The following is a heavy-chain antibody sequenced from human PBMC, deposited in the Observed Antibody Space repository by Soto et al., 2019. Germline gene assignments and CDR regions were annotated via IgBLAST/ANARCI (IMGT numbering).Heavy chain of an antibody. D-gene: IGHD6-6*01. CDR2: IYYSGST. J-gene: IGHJ6*03. V-gene: IGHV4-31*03. Sequence: SETLSLTCTVSGGSISSGGYYWSWIRRHPGKGLEWIGYIYYSGSTYYNPSLKSRVTISVDTSKNQFSLKLSSVTAADAAVYYCARPQHSSSSFQPSYYYYYMDVWGKGTTVTVSS. CDR1: GGSISSGGYY. CDR3: ARPQHSSSSFQPSYYYYYMDV.